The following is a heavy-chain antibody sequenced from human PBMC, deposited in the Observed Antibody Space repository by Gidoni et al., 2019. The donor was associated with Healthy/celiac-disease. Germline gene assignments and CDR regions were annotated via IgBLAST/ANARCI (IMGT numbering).Heavy chain of an antibody. Sequence: QVQLVESGGGVVQPGSSLRLSCAASVFTFSSYGMHWVRQAPGKGLEWVAVRSYDGSNKYYADSVKGRFTIARDNDKNTLYLQMNSLRAEDTAVYYCAKAGLRYFVYGMDVWGQGTTVTVSS. J-gene: IGHJ6*02. CDR1: VFTFSSYG. V-gene: IGHV3-30*18. CDR2: RSYDGSNK. D-gene: IGHD3-9*01. CDR3: AKAGLRYFVYGMDV.